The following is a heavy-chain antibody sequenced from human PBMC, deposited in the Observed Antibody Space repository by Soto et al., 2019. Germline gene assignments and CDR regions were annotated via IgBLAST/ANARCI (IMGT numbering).Heavy chain of an antibody. CDR2: IKQDGTKT. D-gene: IGHD2-15*01. Sequence: PGGSLRLSCAASGFTFSLFWMSWVRQAPGKGLEWVANIKQDGTKTYYVDSVKGRFTISRDNAKNSLYLQMNSLRAEDTAVYYCARVLLYSVGGRGWFDPWGPGTLVTVSS. J-gene: IGHJ5*02. CDR3: ARVLLYSVGGRGWFDP. V-gene: IGHV3-7*03. CDR1: GFTFSLFW.